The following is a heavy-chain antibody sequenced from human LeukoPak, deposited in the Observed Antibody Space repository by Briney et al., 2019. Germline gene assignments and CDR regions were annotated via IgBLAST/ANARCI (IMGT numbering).Heavy chain of an antibody. Sequence: SETLSLTCTVSGDSISSGTYYWGWIRQPPRKGLEWVGSISNSGRTYYNPSLKSRVTISVDTSKNQFSLRLSSVTAADTAVYYCARRAAAHSNFDYWGQGTLVTVSS. J-gene: IGHJ4*02. CDR2: ISNSGRT. D-gene: IGHD6-13*01. CDR3: ARRAAAHSNFDY. V-gene: IGHV4-39*01. CDR1: GDSISSGTYY.